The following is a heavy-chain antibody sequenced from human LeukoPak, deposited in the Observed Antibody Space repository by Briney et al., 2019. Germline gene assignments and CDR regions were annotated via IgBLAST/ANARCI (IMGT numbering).Heavy chain of an antibody. CDR3: VRTNPWDLTYYFDY. J-gene: IGHJ4*02. Sequence: PSETLSLTCTVSGVSISSSNSYWGWIRQPPGKGLEWIGYIFHSGSTNYNPSLKSRVTISVDTSKNQFSLRLTSVTAADTAVYYCVRTNPWDLTYYFDYWGQGTLVTVSS. CDR2: IFHSGST. CDR1: GVSISSSNSY. D-gene: IGHD1-14*01. V-gene: IGHV4-61*05.